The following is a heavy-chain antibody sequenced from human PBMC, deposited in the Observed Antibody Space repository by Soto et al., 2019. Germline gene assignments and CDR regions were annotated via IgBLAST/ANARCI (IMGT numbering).Heavy chain of an antibody. J-gene: IGHJ3*02. CDR3: ARFVNRLAYCGGDCYWWAFDI. Sequence: QVQLQESGPGLVKPSETLSLTCTVSGGSISSFYWSWIRQPAGKGLEWIGRIYTSGSTNYNPSLKSRVTMSVATSKNQFSLKLSSVTAADTAVYYCARFVNRLAYCGGDCYWWAFDIWGQGTMVTVSS. CDR2: IYTSGST. D-gene: IGHD2-21*02. CDR1: GGSISSFY. V-gene: IGHV4-4*07.